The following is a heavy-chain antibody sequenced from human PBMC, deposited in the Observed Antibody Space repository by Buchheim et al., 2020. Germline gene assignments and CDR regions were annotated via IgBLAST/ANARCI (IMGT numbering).Heavy chain of an antibody. D-gene: IGHD3-22*01. V-gene: IGHV3-48*03. CDR2: ISSSGNTI. CDR1: GFTFSSYE. J-gene: IGHJ4*02. Sequence: EVQLVESGGGLVQPGGSLRLSCAASGFTFSSYEMNWVRQAPGKGLEWVSYISSSGNTIYYADSVKGRFTISRDNAKNSLYLQMNSLRAEDTAVYYCAREYYYDSSGYYFDYWGQGTL. CDR3: AREYYYDSSGYYFDY.